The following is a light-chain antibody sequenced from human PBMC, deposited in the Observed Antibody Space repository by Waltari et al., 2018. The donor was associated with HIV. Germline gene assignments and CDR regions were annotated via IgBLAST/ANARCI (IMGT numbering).Light chain of an antibody. CDR2: DDN. V-gene: IGLV2-23*01. CDR3: CSYAGSSTVV. CDR1: SSDVGAYNY. J-gene: IGLJ2*01. Sequence: QSALTQPASVSGSPGQSITISCTGTSSDVGAYNYVSWYQQHPGKAPKLMIYDDNKRPSGVSNRFSGSKSGNTASLTISGLQAEDEADYYCCSYAGSSTVVFGGGTKLTVL.